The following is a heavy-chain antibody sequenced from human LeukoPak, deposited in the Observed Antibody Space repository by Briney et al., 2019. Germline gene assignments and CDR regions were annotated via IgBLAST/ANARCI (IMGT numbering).Heavy chain of an antibody. CDR2: IKEDGSET. CDR1: GFIFEKYW. V-gene: IGHV3-7*01. CDR3: ARETPRRGETRDGYR. D-gene: IGHD5-24*01. Sequence: GESLRLSCAASGFIFEKYWMNWVRQVPGKGLECLANIKEDGSETYYADSVKGRFTISRDNPKNLLFLQINSLRVEDTAVYYCARETPRRGETRDGYRWGQGTVVTVSS. J-gene: IGHJ4*02.